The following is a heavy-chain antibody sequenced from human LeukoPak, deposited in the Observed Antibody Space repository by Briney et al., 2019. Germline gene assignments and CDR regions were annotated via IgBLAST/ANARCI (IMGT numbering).Heavy chain of an antibody. CDR1: GFTFSNAW. D-gene: IGHD3-22*01. CDR2: IKSKTDGGTT. Sequence: GGSLRLSCAASGFTFSNAWMSWVRQAPGKGLEWVGRIKSKTDGGTTDYAAPVKGRFTISKDDSKNTLYLQMNSLKTGDTAVYYCTTDSNYYDSSGYHGDYWGQGTLVTVSS. J-gene: IGHJ4*02. V-gene: IGHV3-15*01. CDR3: TTDSNYYDSSGYHGDY.